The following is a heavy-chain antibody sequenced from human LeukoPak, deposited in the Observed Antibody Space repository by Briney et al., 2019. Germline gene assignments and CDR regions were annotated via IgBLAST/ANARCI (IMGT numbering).Heavy chain of an antibody. D-gene: IGHD3-3*01. V-gene: IGHV3-48*03. CDR2: ISSSGSTI. CDR1: GFTFSSYE. Sequence: GGSLRLSCAASGFTFSSYEMNWVRQAPGKGLEWVSYISSSGSTIYYADPVKGRFTISRDNAKNSLYLQMNSLRAEDTAVYYCARAEGRLHTIFGVANWGYYYGMDVWGQGTTVTVSS. CDR3: ARAEGRLHTIFGVANWGYYYGMDV. J-gene: IGHJ6*02.